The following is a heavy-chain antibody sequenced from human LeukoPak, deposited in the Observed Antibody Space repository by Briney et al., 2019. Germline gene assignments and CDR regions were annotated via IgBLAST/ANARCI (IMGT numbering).Heavy chain of an antibody. CDR1: GYTFSGYY. V-gene: IGHV1-2*02. J-gene: IGHJ4*02. D-gene: IGHD3-22*01. CDR2: INPKSGGT. Sequence: ASVKVSCKASGYTFSGYYMHWVRQAPGQGLEWMGWINPKSGGTNEAQKFQGRVTMTRDTSISTAYMELSRLSSDDTAVYYCARVDDRGHYYDSSGPRKLFDYWGQGTLVTVSS. CDR3: ARVDDRGHYYDSSGPRKLFDY.